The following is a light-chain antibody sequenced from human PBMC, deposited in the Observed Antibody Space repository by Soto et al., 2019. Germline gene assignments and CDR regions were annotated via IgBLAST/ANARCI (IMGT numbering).Light chain of an antibody. Sequence: DVVMTQSPLSLPVTLGQPASISCRSSQSLVYSDGNTYLNWFQLRPGQSPRRLIYKVSNRDSGXAXRXXSGGAGSDFTRKISRLEAVDVGVSYCMQGTRWPPYTFGQGTKLEIK. J-gene: IGKJ2*01. V-gene: IGKV2-30*01. CDR2: KVS. CDR3: MQGTRWPPYT. CDR1: QSLVYSDGNTY.